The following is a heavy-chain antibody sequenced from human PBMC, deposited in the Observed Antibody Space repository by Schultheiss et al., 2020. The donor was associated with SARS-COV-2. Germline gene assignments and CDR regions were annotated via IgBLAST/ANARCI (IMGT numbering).Heavy chain of an antibody. J-gene: IGHJ4*01. CDR1: GYTFTSYG. V-gene: IGHV1-18*01. CDR3: ARADARTGWLRFLTFDY. D-gene: IGHD3-16*01. CDR2: ISAYNGNT. Sequence: ASVKVSCKASGYTFTSYGISWVRQAPGQGLEWMGWISAYNGNTIYAQKLQGRVTMTTDTSTSTAYMELRSLRSDDTAVYYCARADARTGWLRFLTFDYCGHGALVTVSS.